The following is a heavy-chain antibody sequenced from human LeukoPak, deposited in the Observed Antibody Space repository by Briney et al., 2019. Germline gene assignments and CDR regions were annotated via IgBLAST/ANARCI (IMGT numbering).Heavy chain of an antibody. Sequence: PGGSLRLSCAASGFTFSNYWMNWVRQAPGKGLEWVANIKQDESEKYYVDSVKGRFTISRDNAKNSLYLWMNNLRAEDTAVYYCTRVLDSSGSRYQAMPYWGQGALVIVSS. CDR3: TRVLDSSGSRYQAMPY. D-gene: IGHD6-6*01. CDR1: GFTFSNYW. CDR2: IKQDESEK. V-gene: IGHV3-7*01. J-gene: IGHJ4*02.